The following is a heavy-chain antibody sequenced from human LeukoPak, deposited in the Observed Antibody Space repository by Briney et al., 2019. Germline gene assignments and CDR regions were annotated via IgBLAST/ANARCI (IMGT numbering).Heavy chain of an antibody. CDR3: ARDLKSDYDYVWGSSRSPLNY. Sequence: GASVKVSCKASGGTFSSYAISWVRQAPGQGLEWMGGIIPTFGTANYAQKFQGRVTMTTDTSTSTAYMELRSLRSDDTAVYYCARDLKSDYDYVWGSSRSPLNYRGQGTLVTVSS. CDR2: IIPTFGTA. J-gene: IGHJ4*02. D-gene: IGHD3-16*01. V-gene: IGHV1-69*05. CDR1: GGTFSSYA.